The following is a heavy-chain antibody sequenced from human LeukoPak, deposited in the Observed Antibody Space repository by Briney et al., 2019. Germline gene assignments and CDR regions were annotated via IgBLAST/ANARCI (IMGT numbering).Heavy chain of an antibody. J-gene: IGHJ6*04. V-gene: IGHV3-23*01. CDR3: ARDPYVLVGVGELGPYRHV. CDR1: GFTVSINY. D-gene: IGHD3-10*01. Sequence: GGSLRLSCAASGFTVSINYMSWVRQAPGKGLEWVSGISGSGDNTWYADSVKGRFTISRDTSKKTLYLQMHSLRAEGTAVYYCARDPYVLVGVGELGPYRHVGGKSTTLTVPS. CDR2: ISGSGDNT.